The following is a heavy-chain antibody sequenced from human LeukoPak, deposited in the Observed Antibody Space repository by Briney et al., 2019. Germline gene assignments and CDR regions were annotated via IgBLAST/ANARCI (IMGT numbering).Heavy chain of an antibody. Sequence: PGGSLRLSCAASGFTFSSYAINWVRQAPGKGLEWVSSSASGGSTYYADSVKGRFTISRDNSKNTLYLQMNSLRAEDTAVYYCAKHGDSSSSSVYRINYYFDYWGQGTLVTVSS. CDR1: GFTFSSYA. CDR2: SASGGST. V-gene: IGHV3-23*01. D-gene: IGHD6-6*01. CDR3: AKHGDSSSSSVYRINYYFDY. J-gene: IGHJ4*02.